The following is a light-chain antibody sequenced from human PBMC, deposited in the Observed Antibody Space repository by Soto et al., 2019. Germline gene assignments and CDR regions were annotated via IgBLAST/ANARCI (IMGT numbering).Light chain of an antibody. V-gene: IGLV2-14*01. CDR1: SSDIGGYNY. Sequence: QSVLTQPASVSGSPGQSITISCTGASSDIGGYNYVSWYQQHPGKAPKLMIYEVSNRPSGVSNRFSGSKSDNTASLTISGLQAEDEADYYCSSYTSTSTLYVFGTGTKVTLL. CDR3: SSYTSTSTLYV. J-gene: IGLJ1*01. CDR2: EVS.